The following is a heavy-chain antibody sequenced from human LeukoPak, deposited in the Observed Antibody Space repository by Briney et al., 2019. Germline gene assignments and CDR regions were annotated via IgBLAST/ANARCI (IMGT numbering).Heavy chain of an antibody. V-gene: IGHV3-23*01. J-gene: IGHJ4*02. D-gene: IGHD6-13*01. CDR2: ISGSGGST. CDR1: GFTFSSYW. Sequence: GGSLRLSCAASGFTFSSYWMSWVRQAPGKGLEWVSAISGSGGSTYYADSVKGRFTISRDNSKNTLYLQMNSLRAEDTAVYYCAKDRYSSPRNFDYWGQGTLVTVSS. CDR3: AKDRYSSPRNFDY.